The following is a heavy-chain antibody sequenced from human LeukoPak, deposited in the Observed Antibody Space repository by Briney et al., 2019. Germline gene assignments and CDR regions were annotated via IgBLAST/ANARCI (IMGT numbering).Heavy chain of an antibody. Sequence: ASVKVSCKASGYTFTGYFMHWVRLAPGQGLEWMGWINPNSGGTNYAQKFQGGVTMTRDTSISTAYMELSRLGSDDTAVYYCAREGFYRHSGYSYWGQGTLVTVSS. CDR1: GYTFTGYF. D-gene: IGHD5-12*01. J-gene: IGHJ4*02. CDR2: INPNSGGT. CDR3: AREGFYRHSGYSY. V-gene: IGHV1-2*02.